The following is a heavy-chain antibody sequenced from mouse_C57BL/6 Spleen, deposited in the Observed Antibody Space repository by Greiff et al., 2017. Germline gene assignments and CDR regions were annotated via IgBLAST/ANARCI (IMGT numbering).Heavy chain of an antibody. CDR3: ARLRSSGYVVDY. V-gene: IGHV1-55*01. D-gene: IGHD3-2*02. Sequence: QVQLKQPGAELVKPGASVKMSCKASGYTFTSYWITWVKQRPGQGLEWIGDIYPGSGSTNYNEKFKSKATLTVDPSSSTAYMQLSSLTSEDSAVYYCARLRSSGYVVDYWGQGTSVTVSS. CDR2: IYPGSGST. CDR1: GYTFTSYW. J-gene: IGHJ4*01.